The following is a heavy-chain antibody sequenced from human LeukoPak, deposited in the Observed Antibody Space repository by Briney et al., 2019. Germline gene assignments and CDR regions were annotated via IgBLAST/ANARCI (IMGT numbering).Heavy chain of an antibody. CDR1: GGTFSSYA. J-gene: IGHJ1*01. V-gene: IGHV1-69*13. CDR3: ATPPAYYDFWSGYLQYFQH. Sequence: SVKVSCTASGGTFSSYAISWVRQAPGQGLEWMGGIIPTFGTANYAQKFQGRVTITADESTSTAYMELSSLRSEDTAVYYCATPPAYYDFWSGYLQYFQHWGQGTLVTVSS. D-gene: IGHD3-3*01. CDR2: IIPTFGTA.